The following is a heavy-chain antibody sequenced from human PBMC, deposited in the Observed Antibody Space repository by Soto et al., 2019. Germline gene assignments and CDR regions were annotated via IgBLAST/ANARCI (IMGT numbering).Heavy chain of an antibody. V-gene: IGHV1-58*01. D-gene: IGHD6-19*01. CDR1: GFTFSASA. CDR2: IVLGSGNT. J-gene: IGHJ4*02. CDR3: ATRLGNIGWYWLDS. Sequence: QMHLVQSGPEVKKPGTSVRVSCKASGFTFSASAVQWVRQARGQGLEWIGWIVLGSGNTNYAHKFQDRVTITRDKSTSTAYLELSSLRSEDTAMYYCATRLGNIGWYWLDSWGLGTLVTVSS.